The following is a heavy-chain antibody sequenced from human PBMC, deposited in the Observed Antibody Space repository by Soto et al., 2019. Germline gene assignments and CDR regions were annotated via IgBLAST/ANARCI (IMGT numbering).Heavy chain of an antibody. Sequence: GGSLRLSCAASGFTFSNAWMSWVRQAPGKGLEWVGRIKSKTDGGTTDYAAPVKGRFTISRDDSKNTLYLQMNSLKTEDTAVYYCYVAAAGTDFDDWGKGTLVTVSS. J-gene: IGHJ4*02. CDR2: IKSKTDGGTT. D-gene: IGHD6-13*01. CDR3: YVAAAGTDFDD. CDR1: GFTFSNAW. V-gene: IGHV3-15*01.